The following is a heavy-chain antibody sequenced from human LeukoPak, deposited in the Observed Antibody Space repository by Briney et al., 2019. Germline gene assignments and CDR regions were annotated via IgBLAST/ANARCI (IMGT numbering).Heavy chain of an antibody. CDR3: ATQFYTFTIFGVVTLSYFDY. D-gene: IGHD3-3*01. V-gene: IGHV4-39*01. Sequence: SETLSLTCTVSSGSISSSSYYWGWIRQPPGKGLEWIGSIYYSGSTYYNPSLKTPVTISVDTSKNQFSLKLSSVTAADTAVYYCATQFYTFTIFGVVTLSYFDYSGQGTLVTVSS. CDR2: IYYSGST. CDR1: SGSISSSSYY. J-gene: IGHJ4*02.